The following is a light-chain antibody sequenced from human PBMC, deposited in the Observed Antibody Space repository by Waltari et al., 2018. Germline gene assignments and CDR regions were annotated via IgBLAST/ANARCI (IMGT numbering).Light chain of an antibody. Sequence: EIVMPQSPATLSVSPGERATLSCRASQSVSSNLAWYQQQPGQAPRLLIYGASTRATGIPARFSGSESGTEFTLTISSLQSEDFAVYYCQQYNNWLWTFGQGTKVEIK. CDR3: QQYNNWLWT. V-gene: IGKV3-15*01. CDR1: QSVSSN. CDR2: GAS. J-gene: IGKJ1*01.